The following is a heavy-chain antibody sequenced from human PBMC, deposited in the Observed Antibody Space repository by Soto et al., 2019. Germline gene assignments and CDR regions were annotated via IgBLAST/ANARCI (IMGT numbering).Heavy chain of an antibody. Sequence: QLQLQESGSGLVKPSQTLSLTCAVSGGSISSGGYSWSWIRQPPGKGLEWIGYIYHSGSTYYNPSLKSRVTISVDRSMNQFSLKLSSVTAADTAVYYCARGSHSGYRVVFDYWGQGTLVTVSS. CDR3: ARGSHSGYRVVFDY. J-gene: IGHJ4*02. V-gene: IGHV4-30-2*01. CDR1: GGSISSGGYS. CDR2: IYHSGST. D-gene: IGHD3-22*01.